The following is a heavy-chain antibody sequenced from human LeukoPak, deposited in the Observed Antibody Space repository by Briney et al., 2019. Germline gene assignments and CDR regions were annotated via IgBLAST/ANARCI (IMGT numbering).Heavy chain of an antibody. Sequence: GGSLRLSSAASGFTFSSYWMSWVRQAPGKGLEWVANIKQDGSEKYYVDSVKGRFTISRDNAKNSLYLQMNSLRAEDTAVYYCARDMGDYGDYGQFDYWGQGTLVTVSS. V-gene: IGHV3-7*01. J-gene: IGHJ4*02. CDR3: ARDMGDYGDYGQFDY. D-gene: IGHD4-17*01. CDR2: IKQDGSEK. CDR1: GFTFSSYW.